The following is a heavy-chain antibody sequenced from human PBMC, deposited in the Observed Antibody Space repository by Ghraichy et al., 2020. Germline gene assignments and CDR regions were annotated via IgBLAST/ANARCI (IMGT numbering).Heavy chain of an antibody. J-gene: IGHJ4*02. V-gene: IGHV3-23*01. CDR2: ISVSGNSD. CDR3: AKPRSIAAAGTKSFFDY. Sequence: GGSLRLSCVASGFTFTNYAMSWVRRAPGRGLEWISGISVSGNSDYHADSVKGRFTASRDNSKNAVYLQMSSLTVDDTAVYYCAKPRSIAAAGTKSFFDYWGRGTLVTVSS. CDR1: GFTFTNYA. D-gene: IGHD6-13*01.